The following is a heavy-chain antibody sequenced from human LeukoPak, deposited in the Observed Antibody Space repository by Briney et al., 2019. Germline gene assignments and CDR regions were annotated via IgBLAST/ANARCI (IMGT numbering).Heavy chain of an antibody. CDR3: ARQAYYYDSSGYYPYYYFDY. CDR1: GYSFTSYW. J-gene: IGHJ4*02. V-gene: IGHV5-51*01. CDR2: IYPGDSDT. Sequence: GESLKISCKGSGYSFTSYWIGWVRQMPGKGLEWMGIIYPGDSDTRYSPSLQGQVTISADKSISTAYLQWSSLKASDTAMYYCARQAYYYDSSGYYPYYYFDYWGQGTLVTVSS. D-gene: IGHD3-22*01.